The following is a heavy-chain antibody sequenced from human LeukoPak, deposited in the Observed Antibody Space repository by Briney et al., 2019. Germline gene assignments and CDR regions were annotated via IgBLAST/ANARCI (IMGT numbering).Heavy chain of an antibody. V-gene: IGHV4-39*02. Sequence: SETLSLTCTVSGGSISSSSYYWGWIRQPPGKGLEWIGSIYYYGSTYYSPSLKSQVAISVDTSKNQFSLRLSSVTAADTAVYYCARDYLGAGTVGATSGHWGQGTLVTVSS. CDR2: IYYYGST. CDR1: GGSISSSSYY. J-gene: IGHJ4*02. CDR3: ARDYLGAGTVGATSGH. D-gene: IGHD1-26*01.